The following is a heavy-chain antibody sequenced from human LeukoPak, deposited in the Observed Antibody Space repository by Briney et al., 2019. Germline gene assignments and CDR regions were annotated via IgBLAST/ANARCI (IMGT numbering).Heavy chain of an antibody. CDR3: ARLYMLRGVNP. D-gene: IGHD3-10*01. CDR2: IYYSGST. J-gene: IGHJ5*02. V-gene: IGHV4-59*05. Sequence: GSLRLSCAASGFTFSYYYMSGVRQAPGKGLEWIGSIYYSGSTYYNPSLKSRVTISVDTSKNQFSLKLSSVTAADTAVYYCARLYMLRGVNPWGQGTLVTVSS. CDR1: GFTFSYYY.